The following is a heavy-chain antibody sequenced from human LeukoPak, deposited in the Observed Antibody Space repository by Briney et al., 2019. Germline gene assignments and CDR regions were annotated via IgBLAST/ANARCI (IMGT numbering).Heavy chain of an antibody. CDR2: IYYSGST. CDR3: ARDRGSGPLSFDY. J-gene: IGHJ4*02. CDR1: GGSISSYY. D-gene: IGHD2-15*01. V-gene: IGHV4-59*01. Sequence: SETLSLTCTVSGGSISSYYWSWIRQPPGKGLEWIGYIYYSGSTNYNPSLKSRVTISVDTSKNQFSLKLSSETAADTAVYYCARDRGSGPLSFDYWGQGTLVTVSS.